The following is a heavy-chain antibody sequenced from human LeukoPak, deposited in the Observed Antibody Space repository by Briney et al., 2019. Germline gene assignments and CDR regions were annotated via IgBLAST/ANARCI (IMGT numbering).Heavy chain of an antibody. V-gene: IGHV1-18*04. CDR1: GYTFTGYH. CDR2: ISAYNGNT. D-gene: IGHD2-2*02. J-gene: IGHJ4*02. CDR3: ARDWGYCSSTSCYNSDFWPGY. Sequence: ASVKVSCKASGYTFTGYHMHWVRQAPGQGLEWMGWISAYNGNTNYAQKLQGRVTMTTDTSTSTAYMELRSLRSDDTAMYYCARDWGYCSSTSCYNSDFWPGYWGQGTLVTVSS.